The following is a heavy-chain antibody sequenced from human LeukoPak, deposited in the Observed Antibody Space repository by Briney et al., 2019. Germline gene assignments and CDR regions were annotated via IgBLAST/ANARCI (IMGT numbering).Heavy chain of an antibody. V-gene: IGHV3-23*01. J-gene: IGHJ4*02. Sequence: GGSLRLSCVASGVSFSAFATSWVRHSPGKGLEWVSGISNIDANTYYADSVKGRFAISRDNSKNTLYLQMNNLRIEDTAVYYCAREQNIRGVIIMVDSWGQGTLVTVSS. CDR2: ISNIDANT. CDR1: GVSFSAFA. D-gene: IGHD3-10*01. CDR3: AREQNIRGVIIMVDS.